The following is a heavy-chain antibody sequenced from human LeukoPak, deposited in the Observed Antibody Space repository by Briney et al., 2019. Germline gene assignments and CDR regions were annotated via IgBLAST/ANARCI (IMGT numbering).Heavy chain of an antibody. D-gene: IGHD3-10*01. J-gene: IGHJ5*02. CDR3: ARHGDGSGSYWQANWFDP. CDR2: IYYSGST. Sequence: SETLSLTCTVSGGSISSSSYYWCWIRQPPGKGLEWIGSIYYSGSTYYNPSLKSRVTISVDTSKNQFSLKLSSVTAADTAVYYCARHGDGSGSYWQANWFDPWGQGTLVTVSS. V-gene: IGHV4-39*01. CDR1: GGSISSSSYY.